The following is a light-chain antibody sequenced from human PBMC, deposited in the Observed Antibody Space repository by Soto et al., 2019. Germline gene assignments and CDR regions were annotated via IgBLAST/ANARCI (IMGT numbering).Light chain of an antibody. CDR1: QSVNKAY. CDR2: GAS. J-gene: IGKJ1*01. Sequence: EIVLTQSPGTLVLSPGDRATLSCRAIQSVNKAYLVWYQVKPGQAPRLLIYGASNRATGIPDRFSGSGSGTEFTLTISSLQSEDFAVYYCQQYNNWPRGTFGQGTKVDIK. V-gene: IGKV3D-15*01. CDR3: QQYNNWPRGT.